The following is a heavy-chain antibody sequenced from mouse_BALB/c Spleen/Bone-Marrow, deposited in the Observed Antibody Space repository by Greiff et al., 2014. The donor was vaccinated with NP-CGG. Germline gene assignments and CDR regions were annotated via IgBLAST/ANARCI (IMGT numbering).Heavy chain of an antibody. CDR3: ARNGYYGWITY. Sequence: EVQLQQSGGGLVQPGGSLKLSCAASGFDFSGYWMTWVRQAPGKGLEWIGEINPDSRTINYKPSLKEKFIMSRDNAENTLYLQMSKVRSEDTALYYCARNGYYGWITYWGQGTLVTVSA. V-gene: IGHV4-1*02. J-gene: IGHJ3*01. D-gene: IGHD2-3*01. CDR2: INPDSRTI. CDR1: GFDFSGYW.